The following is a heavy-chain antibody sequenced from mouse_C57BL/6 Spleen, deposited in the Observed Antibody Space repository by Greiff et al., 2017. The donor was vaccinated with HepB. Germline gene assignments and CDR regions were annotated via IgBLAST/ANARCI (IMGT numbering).Heavy chain of an antibody. J-gene: IGHJ1*03. CDR2: ISDGGSYT. D-gene: IGHD2-4*01. Sequence: EVMLVESGGGLVKPGGSLKLSCAASGFTFSSYAMSWVRQTPEKRLEWVATISDGGSYTYYPDNVKGRFTISRDNAKNNLYLQMSHLKSEDTAMYYCARMITTRTPFDVWGTGTTVTVSS. V-gene: IGHV5-4*03. CDR1: GFTFSSYA. CDR3: ARMITTRTPFDV.